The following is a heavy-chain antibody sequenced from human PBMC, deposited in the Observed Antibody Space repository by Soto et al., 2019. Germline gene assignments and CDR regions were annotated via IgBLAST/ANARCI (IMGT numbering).Heavy chain of an antibody. CDR3: AKEGGRGGGCFDY. CDR2: ISGSGGKT. CDR1: GFTFSSYA. V-gene: IGHV3-23*01. D-gene: IGHD3-16*01. J-gene: IGHJ4*02. Sequence: EVQLLESGGGLVQPGGSLRLSCAASGFTFSSYAMSWVRQAPGKGLEWVSAISGSGGKTYYADSVKGRFTISRDNSKNTLYLQMNSLRTEDTAVYYCAKEGGRGGGCFDYWGQGTLVTVSS.